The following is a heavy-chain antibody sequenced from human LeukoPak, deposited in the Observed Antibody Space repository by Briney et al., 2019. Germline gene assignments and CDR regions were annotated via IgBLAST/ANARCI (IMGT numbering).Heavy chain of an antibody. CDR2: IYYSGST. Sequence: SGTLSLTCTVSGGSISSYYWSRIRQPPGKGLEWIGYIYYSGSTNYNPSLKSRVTISVDTSKNQFSLKLSSVTAADTAVYYCASWKGGSFGYWGQGTLVTVSS. D-gene: IGHD1-1*01. V-gene: IGHV4-59*01. CDR1: GGSISSYY. J-gene: IGHJ4*02. CDR3: ASWKGGSFGY.